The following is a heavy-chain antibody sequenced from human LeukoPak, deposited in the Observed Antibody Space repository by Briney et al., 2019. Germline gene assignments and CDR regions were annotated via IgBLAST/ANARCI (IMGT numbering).Heavy chain of an antibody. D-gene: IGHD6-19*01. J-gene: IGHJ4*02. CDR2: IYHSGST. V-gene: IGHV4-4*02. CDR1: GGSISSSNW. Sequence: SETLCLTCAVSGGSISSSNWWSWVRQPPGKGLEWIGEIYHSGSTNYNPSLKSRVTISVDKSKNQFSLKLSSVTAADTAVYYCASAGIAVAGFDYWGQGTLVTVSS. CDR3: ASAGIAVAGFDY.